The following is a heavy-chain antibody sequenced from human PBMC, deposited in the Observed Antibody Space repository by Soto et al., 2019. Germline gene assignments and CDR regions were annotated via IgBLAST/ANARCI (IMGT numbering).Heavy chain of an antibody. CDR2: ISSSGGST. CDR1: GFTFSSYT. D-gene: IGHD7-27*01. V-gene: IGHV3-23*01. J-gene: IGHJ4*02. CDR3: AKGWGDY. Sequence: EVQLLESGGGLVQPGGSLRLSCAASGFTFSSYTMSWVRQGPGKGLEWVSGISSSGGSTVYADSVKGRFTIARDNLKNTLYLQMNSLRAEDTDVYYCAKGWGDYWGQGTPVTVSS.